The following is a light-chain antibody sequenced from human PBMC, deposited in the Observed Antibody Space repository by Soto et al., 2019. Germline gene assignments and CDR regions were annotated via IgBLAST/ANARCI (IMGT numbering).Light chain of an antibody. CDR1: QRLLHSNDYNY. CDR2: LGS. J-gene: IGKJ5*01. CDR3: MQALQIPPT. Sequence: DIVMTQSPLSLPVTPGEPASMSCRSSQRLLHSNDYNYLDWYLQKPGQSPQLLIYLGSNRASGVPDRFSGSGSGTDFTLEISRVEAEDVGVYYCMQALQIPPTFGQGTRLEIK. V-gene: IGKV2-28*01.